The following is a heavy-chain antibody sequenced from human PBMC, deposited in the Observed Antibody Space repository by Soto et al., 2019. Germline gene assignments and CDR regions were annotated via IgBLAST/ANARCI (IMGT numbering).Heavy chain of an antibody. CDR2: ISYDGSHK. CDR1: GFTFNNYD. Sequence: QVQLVESGRGVVQPGRSLRLSCAGSGFTFNNYDLHWVHQAPGKGLEWVAVISYDGSHKYYADSVKGRFTISRDNSNNMLYLQMDSLRAEDTAVYYCAKDGASRYFGRSSCHPAGAYWGQGTPVTVSS. CDR3: AKDGASRYFGRSSCHPAGAY. D-gene: IGHD2-15*01. V-gene: IGHV3-30*18. J-gene: IGHJ4*02.